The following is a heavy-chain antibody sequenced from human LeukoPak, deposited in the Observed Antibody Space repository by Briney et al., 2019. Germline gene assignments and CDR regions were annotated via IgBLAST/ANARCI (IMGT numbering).Heavy chain of an antibody. CDR2: IYYSGST. CDR1: GDSIRSSY. J-gene: IGHJ4*02. D-gene: IGHD3-22*01. V-gene: IGHV4-59*01. Sequence: SETLSLTCIDSGDSIRSSYWSSIRQPPGKGLEWVGYIYYSGSTNYNPSLKSRVTISVDTSTHQFSLKLNSVTAAATAVYCFARALDSSGYYYYFDYWGQGTLVTVSS. CDR3: ARALDSSGYYYYFDY.